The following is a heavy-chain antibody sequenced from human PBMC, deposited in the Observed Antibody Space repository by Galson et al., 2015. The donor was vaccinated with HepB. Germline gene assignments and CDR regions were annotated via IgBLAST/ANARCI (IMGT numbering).Heavy chain of an antibody. CDR1: GFTFSSYD. V-gene: IGHV3-13*05. CDR2: IGTAGDP. J-gene: IGHJ6*03. D-gene: IGHD6-6*01. Sequence: SLRLSCAASGFTFSSYDMHWVRQATGKGLEWVSAIGTAGDPYYPGSVKGRFTISRENAKNSLYLQMNSLRAGDTAVYYCARCRRSSSSKGCYMDVWGKGTTVTVSS. CDR3: ARCRRSSSSKGCYMDV.